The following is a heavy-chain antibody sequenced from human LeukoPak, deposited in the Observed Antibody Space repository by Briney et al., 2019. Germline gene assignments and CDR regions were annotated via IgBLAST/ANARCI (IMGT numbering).Heavy chain of an antibody. CDR2: ISGSGGST. Sequence: GGSLRLSCAASGFTFSSYAMSWVRQAPGKGLEWVSAISGSGGSTYYADSVKGRFTISRDNPKNTLYLQMNSLRAEDTAVYYCAKGQTGYSSGWYGKYYFDYWGQGTLVTVSS. J-gene: IGHJ4*02. D-gene: IGHD6-19*01. V-gene: IGHV3-23*01. CDR3: AKGQTGYSSGWYGKYYFDY. CDR1: GFTFSSYA.